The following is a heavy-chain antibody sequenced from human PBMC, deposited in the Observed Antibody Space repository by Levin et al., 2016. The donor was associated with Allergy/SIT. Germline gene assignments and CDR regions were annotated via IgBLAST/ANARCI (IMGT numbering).Heavy chain of an antibody. CDR1: GGSISSYY. CDR3: ARQFVTIFGVVHFDL. Sequence: GSLRLSCTVSGGSISSYYWGWIRQPPGKGLEWIGSIYYSGSTYCNPSLKSRVTISVDTSKNQFSLKLSSVTAADTAVYYCARQFVTIFGVVHFDLWGRGTLVTVSS. D-gene: IGHD3-3*01. V-gene: IGHV4-39*01. J-gene: IGHJ2*01. CDR2: IYYSGST.